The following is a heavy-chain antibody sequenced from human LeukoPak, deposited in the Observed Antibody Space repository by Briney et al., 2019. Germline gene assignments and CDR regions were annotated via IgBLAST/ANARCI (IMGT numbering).Heavy chain of an antibody. D-gene: IGHD6-19*01. CDR1: GYTFTNYG. Sequence: ASVKVSCKASGYTFTNYGITWVRQAPGQGLEWMGWISGYNSKPFYAQNFQGRVTMTTDTSTSTAYMELRSLRSDDTAVYYCARGGGSGWYRYYYYYMDVWGKGTTVTISS. CDR2: ISGYNSKP. J-gene: IGHJ6*03. CDR3: ARGGGSGWYRYYYYYMDV. V-gene: IGHV1-18*01.